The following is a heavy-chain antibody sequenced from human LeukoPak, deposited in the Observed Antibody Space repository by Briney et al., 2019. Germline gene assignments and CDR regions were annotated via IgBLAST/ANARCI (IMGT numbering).Heavy chain of an antibody. CDR1: GGSISSGDYY. J-gene: IGHJ3*02. Sequence: SETLSLTCTVSGGSISSGDYYWSWIRQPPGKGLEWIGYIYYSGSTYYNPSLKSRVTISVDTSKNQFSLKLSSVTAADTAVYYRAREGGTTGTTSAFDIWGQGTMVTVSS. CDR3: AREGGTTGTTSAFDI. D-gene: IGHD1-1*01. CDR2: IYYSGST. V-gene: IGHV4-30-4*08.